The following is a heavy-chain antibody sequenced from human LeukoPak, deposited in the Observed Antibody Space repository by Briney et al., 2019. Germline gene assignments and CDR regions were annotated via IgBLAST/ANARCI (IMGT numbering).Heavy chain of an antibody. J-gene: IGHJ6*02. Sequence: GGSLRLSCAASGFTFSSYSMHWVRQAPGKGLEWVAVISYDGSNKYYADFVKGRFTISRDNSKNTLYLQMNSLRAEDTAVYYCAKDGILSGLGSGSYVRYGMDVWGQGTTVTVSS. CDR1: GFTFSSYS. D-gene: IGHD3-10*01. V-gene: IGHV3-30*18. CDR2: ISYDGSNK. CDR3: AKDGILSGLGSGSYVRYGMDV.